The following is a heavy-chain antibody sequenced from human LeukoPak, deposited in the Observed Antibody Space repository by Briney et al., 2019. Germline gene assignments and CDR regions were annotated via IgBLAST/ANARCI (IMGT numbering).Heavy chain of an antibody. Sequence: GGSLRLSCAASGFTFSGSAMHWVRQASGKGLEWVGRIRSKANSYATAYAASVKGRFTISRDDSKNTAYLQMNSLKTEDTAVYYCARESRGSNVVVVAATAHSQHWGQGTLVTVSS. V-gene: IGHV3-73*01. J-gene: IGHJ1*01. D-gene: IGHD2-15*01. CDR3: ARESRGSNVVVVAATAHSQH. CDR2: IRSKANSYAT. CDR1: GFTFSGSA.